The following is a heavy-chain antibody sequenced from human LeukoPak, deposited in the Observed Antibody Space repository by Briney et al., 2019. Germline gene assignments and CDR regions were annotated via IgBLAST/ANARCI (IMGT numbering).Heavy chain of an antibody. CDR3: AKDSHWILFDD. Sequence: PGGSLRLSCSASGFTFTTYGMNWVRQAPGKGLEWVSGIGGSGTRTYYADSVKGRFTISRDNSKNTLYLQMSSPRDEDTAVYYCAKDSHWILFDDWGQGTLVTVSS. V-gene: IGHV3-23*01. CDR1: GFTFTTYG. D-gene: IGHD2-2*03. J-gene: IGHJ4*02. CDR2: IGGSGTRT.